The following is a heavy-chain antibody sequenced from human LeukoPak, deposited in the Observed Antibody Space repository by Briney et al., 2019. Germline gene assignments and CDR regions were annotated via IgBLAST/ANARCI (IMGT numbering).Heavy chain of an antibody. D-gene: IGHD2-2*01. CDR3: ASSCSSTSCYGRDV. J-gene: IGHJ6*04. CDR1: GFTVSSNY. V-gene: IGHV3-53*01. Sequence: PGGSLRLSCAASGFTVSSNYMSWVRQAQGKGLEWVSVIYSGGSTGYADSVKGRFTISRDNAKNSLYLQMNSLRAEDTALYHCASSCSSTSCYGRDVWGKGTTVTVSS. CDR2: IYSGGST.